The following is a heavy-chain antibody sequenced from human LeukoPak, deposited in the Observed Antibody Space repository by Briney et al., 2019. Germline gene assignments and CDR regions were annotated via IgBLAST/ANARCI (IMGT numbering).Heavy chain of an antibody. CDR1: GYSISSAYY. CDR2: IYHSGST. D-gene: IGHD4-17*01. J-gene: IGHJ4*02. Sequence: KPSETLSLTCAVSGYSISSAYYWGWIRQPPGKGLEWIGGIYHSGSTYYNPSLKSRVTISVDTSKNQFSLKLSSVTAADTAVYYCARFNYGDYVSIDYWGQGTLVTVSS. V-gene: IGHV4-38-2*01. CDR3: ARFNYGDYVSIDY.